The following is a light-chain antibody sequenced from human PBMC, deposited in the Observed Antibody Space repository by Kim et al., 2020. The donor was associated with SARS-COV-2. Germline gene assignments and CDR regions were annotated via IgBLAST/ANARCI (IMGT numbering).Light chain of an antibody. V-gene: IGLV3-1*01. CDR3: QTWDNNFPV. CDR1: QLDDKF. CDR2: QDS. J-gene: IGLJ1*01. Sequence: SYELTQPPSVSVSPGQTASISCSGDQLDDKFACWYQQKPGQSPVLVISQDSERPSEIPERFSGSSSENIATLTISGTQIVDEADYFCQTWDNNFPVFGTGTKVTVL.